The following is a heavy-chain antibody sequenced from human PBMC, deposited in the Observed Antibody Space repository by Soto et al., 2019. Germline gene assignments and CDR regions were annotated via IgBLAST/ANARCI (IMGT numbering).Heavy chain of an antibody. CDR3: ANPDLDPHAKEAEFYYYGMDV. CDR1: GFIFSGYV. Sequence: GGSLRLSCAASGFIFSGYVMSWVRRAPGKGLEWVSSISGSGVTTYYADSVKGRFTISRDNSKRTLYLQMTNIEVEDTATYYCANPDLDPHAKEAEFYYYGMDVWGQGNTVTVSS. CDR2: ISGSGVTT. V-gene: IGHV3-23*01. J-gene: IGHJ6*02. D-gene: IGHD2-8*01.